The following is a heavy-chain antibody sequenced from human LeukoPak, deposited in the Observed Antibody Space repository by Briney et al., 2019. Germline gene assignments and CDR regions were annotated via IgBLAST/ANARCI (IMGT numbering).Heavy chain of an antibody. CDR1: GGSISSSSYY. D-gene: IGHD4-17*01. Sequence: SETLSLTCTVSGGSISSSSYYWGWIRQPPGKGLEWIGEINHSGSTNYNPSLKSRVTISVDTSKNQFSLKLSSVTAADTAVYYCARWVLYGDAGHDAFDIWGQGTMVTVSS. CDR2: INHSGST. V-gene: IGHV4-39*07. J-gene: IGHJ3*02. CDR3: ARWVLYGDAGHDAFDI.